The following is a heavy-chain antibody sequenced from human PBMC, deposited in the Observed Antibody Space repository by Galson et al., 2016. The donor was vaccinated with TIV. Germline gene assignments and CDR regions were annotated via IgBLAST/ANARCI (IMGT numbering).Heavy chain of an antibody. V-gene: IGHV1-46*02. Sequence: SVKVSCKASRYTFNGYFINWVRQAPGQGLEWMGIINPSGGRTSYAQKFQGRVTMTRVTPTSTVYMELSSLRSEDTAVYYCASDGEVGSSDYDHWCQGTLVIVAS. D-gene: IGHD3-22*01. CDR2: INPSGGRT. CDR1: RYTFNGYF. CDR3: ASDGEVGSSDYDH. J-gene: IGHJ4*02.